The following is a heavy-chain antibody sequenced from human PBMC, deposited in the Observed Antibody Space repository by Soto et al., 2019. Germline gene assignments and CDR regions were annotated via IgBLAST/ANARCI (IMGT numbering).Heavy chain of an antibody. V-gene: IGHV1-18*01. J-gene: IGHJ4*02. Sequence: GASVKVSCKASGYTFTSYGISWVRQAPGQGLEWMGWISAYNGNTNYAQKLQGRVTMTTDTSTSTAYMELRSLRSDDTAVYYCARDRWNYAPTPLWYWGQGTLVTVSS. CDR1: GYTFTSYG. CDR2: ISAYNGNT. D-gene: IGHD1-7*01. CDR3: ARDRWNYAPTPLWY.